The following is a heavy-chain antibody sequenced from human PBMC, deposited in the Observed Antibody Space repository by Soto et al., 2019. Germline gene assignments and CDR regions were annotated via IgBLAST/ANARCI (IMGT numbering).Heavy chain of an antibody. CDR2: ISRSGSSI. D-gene: IGHD3-22*01. V-gene: IGHV3-11*01. Sequence: GGSLRLSCAASGFTFSDYYMSWIRQAPGKGLEWVSYISRSGSSIYYTDSVKGRFTISRDNAKNSLYLQLNSLRAEDTAVYYCARDIGYYDSSGYFDYSGAGTLVTVSS. CDR1: GFTFSDYY. CDR3: ARDIGYYDSSGYFDY. J-gene: IGHJ4*02.